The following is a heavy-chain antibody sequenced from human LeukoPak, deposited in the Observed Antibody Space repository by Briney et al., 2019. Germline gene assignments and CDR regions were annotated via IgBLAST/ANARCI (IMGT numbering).Heavy chain of an antibody. Sequence: RRASVKVSCKASGYTFTGYYLHWVRQAPGQGLEWMGWINPKSGGTYYAQKFQGRVTMTRDTSISTAYMEMSTLRSDDTAVYYCARDRGATVIMVYATDRLDPWGQGTLVTVSS. D-gene: IGHD2-8*01. CDR1: GYTFTGYY. CDR2: INPKSGGT. CDR3: ARDRGATVIMVYATDRLDP. J-gene: IGHJ5*02. V-gene: IGHV1-2*02.